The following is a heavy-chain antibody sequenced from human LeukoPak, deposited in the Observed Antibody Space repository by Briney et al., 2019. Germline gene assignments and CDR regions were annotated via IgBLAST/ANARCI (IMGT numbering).Heavy chain of an antibody. CDR2: ISGSGGSS. CDR1: GFTFSSYA. CDR3: AKDRWRVVPAATFDY. D-gene: IGHD2-2*01. V-gene: IGHV3-23*01. Sequence: PGGSLRLSCAASGFTFSSYAMSWVRQAPGKGLEWVSAISGSGGSSYYADSVKGRFTISRDNSKNTLYLQMNSLRAEDTAVYYCAKDRWRVVPAATFDYWSQGTLVTVSS. J-gene: IGHJ4*02.